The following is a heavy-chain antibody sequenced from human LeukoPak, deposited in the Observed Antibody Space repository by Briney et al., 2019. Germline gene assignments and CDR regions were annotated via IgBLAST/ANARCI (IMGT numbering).Heavy chain of an antibody. D-gene: IGHD2-2*01. CDR3: ARGPYRIVVVPAAITSFDY. J-gene: IGHJ4*02. Sequence: ASVEVSCKASGGTFSSYTISWVRQAPGQGLEWMGRIIPILGIANYAQKFQGRVTITADKSTSTAYMELSSLRSEDTAVYYCARGPYRIVVVPAAITSFDYWGQGTLVTVSS. V-gene: IGHV1-69*02. CDR1: GGTFSSYT. CDR2: IIPILGIA.